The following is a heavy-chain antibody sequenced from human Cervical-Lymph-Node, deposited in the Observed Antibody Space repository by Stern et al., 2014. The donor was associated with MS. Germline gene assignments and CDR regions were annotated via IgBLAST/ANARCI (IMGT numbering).Heavy chain of an antibody. CDR2: IHPSGTA. CDR3: ASGYRIFDY. CDR1: GGSISSGSDY. Sequence: MQLVESGPGLVKPSQTLSLTCTVSGGSISSGSDYWSWIRQPVGKGLEWIGRIHPSGTAYYTPPLKRRVTISTDTSRNQFSLELNSATAADTAIYYCASGYRIFDYWGQGILVTVSS. J-gene: IGHJ4*02. V-gene: IGHV4-61*02. D-gene: IGHD5-18*01.